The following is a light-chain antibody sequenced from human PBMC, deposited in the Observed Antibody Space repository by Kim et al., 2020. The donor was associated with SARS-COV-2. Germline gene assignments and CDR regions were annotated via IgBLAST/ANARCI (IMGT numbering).Light chain of an antibody. V-gene: IGKV1-12*01. CDR2: SAS. Sequence: DIQMTQSPSSVSASVGDRVTITCRASQDVSNWLVWYQQKPGKAPQLLIYSASSLQSGVPSRFSGRGSGTDFTLTISSLQPGDFATYYCQQTYSFPLSFGGGTKVDIK. CDR3: QQTYSFPLS. J-gene: IGKJ4*01. CDR1: QDVSNW.